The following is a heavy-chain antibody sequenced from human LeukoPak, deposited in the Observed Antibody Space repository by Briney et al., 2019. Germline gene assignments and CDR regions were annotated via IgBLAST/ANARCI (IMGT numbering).Heavy chain of an antibody. D-gene: IGHD5-24*01. Sequence: GGSLRLSCAASGFTFSSYAMSWVRQAPGKRLERVSAFSGSGGGTYYTDSVKGRFTISRDNSKSTLYLQMTSLRAEDTAVYYCARSGYNRLDYWGQGTLVTVSS. CDR3: ARSGYNRLDY. CDR1: GFTFSSYA. J-gene: IGHJ4*02. CDR2: FSGSGGGT. V-gene: IGHV3-23*01.